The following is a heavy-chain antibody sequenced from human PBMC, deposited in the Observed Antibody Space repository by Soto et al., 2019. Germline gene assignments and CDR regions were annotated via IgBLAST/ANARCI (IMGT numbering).Heavy chain of an antibody. V-gene: IGHV1-8*01. CDR2: MNPNSGNT. CDR3: ARGVGYCSSTSCYPRNYYYYYMDV. Sequence: ASVKVSCKASGYTFTSYDINWVRQATGQGLEWMGWMNPNSGNTGYAQKFQGRVTMTRNTSISTAYMELSSLRSEDTAVYYCARGVGYCSSTSCYPRNYYYYYMDVWGKGTTVTVSS. J-gene: IGHJ6*03. CDR1: GYTFTSYD. D-gene: IGHD2-2*01.